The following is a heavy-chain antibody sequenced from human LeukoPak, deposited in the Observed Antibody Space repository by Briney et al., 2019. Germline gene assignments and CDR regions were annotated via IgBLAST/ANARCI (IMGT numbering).Heavy chain of an antibody. D-gene: IGHD5-24*01. CDR1: GFTFSSYA. V-gene: IGHV3-7*01. CDR2: IKQDGSEK. Sequence: GGSLRLSCAASGFTFSSYAMSWVRQAPGKGLEWVANIKQDGSEKYYVDSVKGRFTISRDNAKNSLYLQMNSLRAEDTAVYYCAREADDGVYYFDCWGQGTLVTVSS. CDR3: AREADDGVYYFDC. J-gene: IGHJ4*02.